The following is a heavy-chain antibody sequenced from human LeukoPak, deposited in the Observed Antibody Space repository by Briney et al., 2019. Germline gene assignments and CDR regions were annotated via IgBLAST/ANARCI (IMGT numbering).Heavy chain of an antibody. V-gene: IGHV3-11*01. J-gene: IGHJ5*02. CDR2: INIGGTNT. CDR1: GFTFNDYY. CDR3: ATDGAGFDT. Sequence: GGSLRLSCAASGFTFNDYYMSWIRQAPGKGLEWLSYINIGGTNTHYADSVKGRFTISRDNAKKSLYLEMNNLRDEDTAVYYCATDGAGFDTWGQGVLVTVSS.